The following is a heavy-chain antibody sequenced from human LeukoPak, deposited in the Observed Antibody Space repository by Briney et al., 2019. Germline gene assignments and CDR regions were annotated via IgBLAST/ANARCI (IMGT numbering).Heavy chain of an antibody. J-gene: IGHJ4*02. CDR2: IYYSGST. CDR3: AAIYCSGGSCSLDY. D-gene: IGHD2-15*01. CDR1: GGSISSSSYY. V-gene: IGHV4-39*01. Sequence: SETLSLTCTVSGGSISSSSYYWDWIRQPPGKGLEWIGNIYYSGSTYYNPSIRSRVTISVDTSKNQFSLQVTSVTAADTAVYYCAAIYCSGGSCSLDYWGQGTLVTVSS.